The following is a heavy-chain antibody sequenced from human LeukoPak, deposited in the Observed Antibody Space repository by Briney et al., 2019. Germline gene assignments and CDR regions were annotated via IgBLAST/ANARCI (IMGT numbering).Heavy chain of an antibody. J-gene: IGHJ4*02. D-gene: IGHD6-19*01. CDR2: MYHSGT. Sequence: PSETLSLTCTVSGASIRSSTYYWGWIRQPPGKGLEWIGSMYHSGTYYNPSLKSRVTISLDTSKNQFSLKVSSVTAADTAVYYCARDISRGWLITIDYWGQGTLVTASS. V-gene: IGHV4-39*07. CDR1: GASIRSSTYY. CDR3: ARDISRGWLITIDY.